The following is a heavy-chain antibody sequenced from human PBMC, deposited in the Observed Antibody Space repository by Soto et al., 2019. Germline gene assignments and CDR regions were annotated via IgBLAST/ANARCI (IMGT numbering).Heavy chain of an antibody. CDR3: ARDMDVVVIAITNAFDI. J-gene: IGHJ3*02. D-gene: IGHD2-21*01. Sequence: QPGGSLRLSCAASGFTFSSYGMHWVRQAPGKGLEWVAVIWYDGSNKYYADSVKGRFTISRDNSKNTLYLQMNSLRAEDTAVYYCARDMDVVVIAITNAFDIWGQGTMVTVSS. CDR1: GFTFSSYG. CDR2: IWYDGSNK. V-gene: IGHV3-33*01.